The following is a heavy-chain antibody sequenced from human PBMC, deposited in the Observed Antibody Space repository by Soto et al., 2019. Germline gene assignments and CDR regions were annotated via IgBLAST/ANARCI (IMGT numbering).Heavy chain of an antibody. V-gene: IGHV3-30-3*01. CDR3: AREWLWFGESVSSSPSSGY. CDR2: ISYDGSNK. CDR1: GFTFSSYA. D-gene: IGHD3-10*01. Sequence: PGGSLRLSCAASGFTFSSYAMHWVRQAPGKGLEWVAVISYDGSNKYYADSVKGRFTISRDNSKNTLYLQMNSLRAEDTAVYYCAREWLWFGESVSSSPSSGYWGQGTLVTVSS. J-gene: IGHJ4*02.